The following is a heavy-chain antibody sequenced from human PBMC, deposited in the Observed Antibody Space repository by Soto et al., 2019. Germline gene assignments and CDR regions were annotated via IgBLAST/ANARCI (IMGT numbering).Heavy chain of an antibody. J-gene: IGHJ6*03. CDR2: MNPNSGNT. Sequence: GASVKVSCKASGYTFTSYDINWVRQATGQGLEWMGWMNPNSGNTGYAQKFQGRVTMTRNTSISTAYMELSSLRSEDTAVYYCARGSWQSRTGRDYYYYYYMDVWGKGTTVTVSS. CDR3: ARGSWQSRTGRDYYYYYYMDV. V-gene: IGHV1-8*01. D-gene: IGHD1-1*01. CDR1: GYTFTSYD.